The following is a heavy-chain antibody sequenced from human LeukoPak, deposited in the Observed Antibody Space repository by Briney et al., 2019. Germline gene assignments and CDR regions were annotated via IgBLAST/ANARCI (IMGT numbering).Heavy chain of an antibody. CDR3: ATISSGYYVFDY. Sequence: PGGSLILSCAASGFTFSSYWMHWVRQAPGKGLVWVSRINSDGSSTSYADSVKGRFTISRGNAKNTLYLQMNSLRAEDTAVYYCATISSGYYVFDYWGQGTLVTVSS. D-gene: IGHD3-22*01. CDR1: GFTFSSYW. J-gene: IGHJ4*02. V-gene: IGHV3-74*01. CDR2: INSDGSST.